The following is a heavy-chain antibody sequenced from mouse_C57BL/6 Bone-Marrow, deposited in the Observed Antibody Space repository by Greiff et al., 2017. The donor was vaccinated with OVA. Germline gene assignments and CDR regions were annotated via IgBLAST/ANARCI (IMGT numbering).Heavy chain of an antibody. J-gene: IGHJ4*01. CDR2: IDPSDSYT. Sequence: VQLQQPGAELVKPGASVKLSCKASGYTFPSYWMQWVKQRPGQGLEWIGEIDPSDSYTNSNQKFKGKATLTVDTSSSTAYKQLSRLTSEDSGLYYCARAVSYYSNDYYAAIAYWGQGTSVTVSA. V-gene: IGHV1-50*01. CDR3: ARAVSYYSNDYYAAIAY. D-gene: IGHD2-5*01. CDR1: GYTFPSYW.